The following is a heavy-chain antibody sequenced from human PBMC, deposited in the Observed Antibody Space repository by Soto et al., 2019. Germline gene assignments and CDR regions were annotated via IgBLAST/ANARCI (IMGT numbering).Heavy chain of an antibody. J-gene: IGHJ6*02. V-gene: IGHV3-21*01. D-gene: IGHD2-8*01. CDR3: ARPSYDYGMDV. Sequence: EVQLVESGGGLVKPGGSLRLSCAVSGFTFSSYTMNWVRQAPGKGLEWVSCISSSSSYIYYADSVKGRFTISRDNAKNSLYLQMNSLRAEDTAVYYCARPSYDYGMDVWGQGTTVTVSS. CDR1: GFTFSSYT. CDR2: ISSSSSYI.